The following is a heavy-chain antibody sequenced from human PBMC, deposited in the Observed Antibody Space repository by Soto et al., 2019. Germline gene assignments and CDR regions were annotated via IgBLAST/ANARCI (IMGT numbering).Heavy chain of an antibody. Sequence: QVQLQESGPGLVKPSQTLSLTCTVSGGSISSGGYYWSWIRQHPGEGLEWIGYIYYSGSTYYNPSLKSRINISVDTSKNQFSLKLCSVTAADTAVYYCAASCVGCGGFNYYGMDVWGQGTTVTVSS. D-gene: IGHD2-21*01. CDR1: GGSISSGGYY. CDR3: AASCVGCGGFNYYGMDV. J-gene: IGHJ6*02. CDR2: IYYSGST. V-gene: IGHV4-31*03.